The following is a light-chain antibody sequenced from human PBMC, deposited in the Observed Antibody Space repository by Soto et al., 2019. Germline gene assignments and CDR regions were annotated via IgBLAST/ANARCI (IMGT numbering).Light chain of an antibody. V-gene: IGKV3-20*01. J-gene: IGKJ1*01. CDR3: QYYGSTPLP. CDR1: QSVSSNY. CDR2: SAF. Sequence: EIVLTQSPGTLSLSPGERGTLSCRASQSVSSNYLAWYQQKPGQAHRLLIYSAFSRATGIPDRFSGSGSGTDFTLSRGRLEPEDCAVYSCQYYGSTPLPFGQGTKVELQ.